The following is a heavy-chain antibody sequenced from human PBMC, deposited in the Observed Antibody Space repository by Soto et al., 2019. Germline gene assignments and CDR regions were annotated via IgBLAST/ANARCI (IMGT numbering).Heavy chain of an antibody. V-gene: IGHV4-34*01. J-gene: IGHJ4*02. D-gene: IGHD4-17*01. CDR2: INHSGST. Sequence: SETLSLTCAVYGGSFSGYYWSWIRQPPGKGLEWIGEINHSGSTNYNPSLKSRVTISVDTSKNQFSLKLSSVTAADTAVYYCARIKDGDYFLFDYWGQGTLVTVSS. CDR3: ARIKDGDYFLFDY. CDR1: GGSFSGYY.